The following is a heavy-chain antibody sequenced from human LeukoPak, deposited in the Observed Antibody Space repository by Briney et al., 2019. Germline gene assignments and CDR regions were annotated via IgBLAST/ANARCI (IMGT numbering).Heavy chain of an antibody. CDR3: ARGNWNDHDLEY. J-gene: IGHJ4*02. V-gene: IGHV6-1*01. D-gene: IGHD1-1*01. Sequence: SRTLSLTCAISGDSVSSNSAAWNWIRQSPSRGLEWLGRTYYRSKWYNDYAVSVKSRISINPDTSKNQFSLQLNSVTPEDTAVYYCARGNWNDHDLEYWGQGTLVTVSS. CDR2: TYYRSKWYN. CDR1: GDSVSSNSAA.